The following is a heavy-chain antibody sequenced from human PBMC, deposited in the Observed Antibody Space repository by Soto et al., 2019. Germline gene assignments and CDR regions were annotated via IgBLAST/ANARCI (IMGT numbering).Heavy chain of an antibody. J-gene: IGHJ6*02. Sequence: EVQLLESGGGLVQPGGSLRLSCAASGFTFSSYAMSWVRQAPGKGLEWVSGISGSGGSTYYADSVKGRFTISRDNSKNTLYLQMNSLRAEDTAVYYCAKDSNYYYYYGMDVWGQGTTVTVSS. CDR2: ISGSGGST. CDR3: AKDSNYYYYYGMDV. CDR1: GFTFSSYA. V-gene: IGHV3-23*01.